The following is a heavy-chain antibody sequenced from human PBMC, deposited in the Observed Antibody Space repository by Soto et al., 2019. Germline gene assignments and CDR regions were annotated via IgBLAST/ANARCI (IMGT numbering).Heavy chain of an antibody. CDR1: GLTFSIYG. V-gene: IGHV3-33*01. D-gene: IGHD3-16*01. CDR2: IWNDGSNK. J-gene: IGHJ4*02. Sequence: QVQLVESGGGVVQPGRSLRLSCVASGLTFSIYGMHWVRQAPGKALEWVAVIWNDGSNKYYGDSVKGRFTISRDNSKNTLYLHMNSLRADDTAVYYCARAVGPFDYWGQGTLVTVSS. CDR3: ARAVGPFDY.